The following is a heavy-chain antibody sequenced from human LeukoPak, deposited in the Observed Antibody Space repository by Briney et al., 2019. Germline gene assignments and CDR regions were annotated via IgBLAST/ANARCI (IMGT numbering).Heavy chain of an antibody. Sequence: PGGSLRPSCAASGFTFSSYDMHWVRQATGKGLEWVSAIGIGGDTYYPGSVKGRFTISRENAKNSLYLQMNSLRAGDTAVYYCARGWIPVTGIDEVDYWGQGTLVTVSS. CDR1: GFTFSSYD. V-gene: IGHV3-13*01. D-gene: IGHD2-21*02. CDR3: ARGWIPVTGIDEVDY. J-gene: IGHJ4*02. CDR2: IGIGGDT.